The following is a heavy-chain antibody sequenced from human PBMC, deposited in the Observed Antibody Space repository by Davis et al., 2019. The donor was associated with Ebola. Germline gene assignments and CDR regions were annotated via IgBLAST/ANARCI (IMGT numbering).Heavy chain of an antibody. Sequence: ASVKVSCTASGYTFTSYYMHWVRQAPGQGLEWMGIINPSGSSTSYAQKFQGRVTMTRDTSTSTVYMELSSLRSEDTAVDYCAGGVGATTLFDYWGQGTLVTVSS. CDR3: AGGVGATTLFDY. CDR1: GYTFTSYY. V-gene: IGHV1-46*01. J-gene: IGHJ4*02. CDR2: INPSGSST. D-gene: IGHD1-26*01.